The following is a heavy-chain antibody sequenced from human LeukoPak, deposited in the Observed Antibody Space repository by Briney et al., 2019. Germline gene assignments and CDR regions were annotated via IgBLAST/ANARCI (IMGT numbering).Heavy chain of an antibody. V-gene: IGHV4-61*01. CDR2: IYYSGST. CDR1: GGSISSSSYY. D-gene: IGHD3-10*01. J-gene: IGHJ6*03. CDR3: ARDEGITPYYYYMDV. Sequence: SETLSLTCTVSGGSISSSSYYWSWIRQPPGKGLEWIGYIYYSGSTNYNPSLKSRVTISVDTSKNQFSLKLSSVTAADTAVYYCARDEGITPYYYYMDVWGKGTTVTVSS.